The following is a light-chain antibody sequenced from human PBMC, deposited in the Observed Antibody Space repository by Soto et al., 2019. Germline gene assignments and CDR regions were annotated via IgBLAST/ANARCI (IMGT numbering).Light chain of an antibody. CDR3: QQYDTYPYT. Sequence: DIPMTQSPSTLPASVGDRVTITCRASQSIRGWLAWYQQKPGKAPSLLIYDGSSLQSGVPSRFSGRGSGTVFTLTISSLQPNDFASYYCQQYDTYPYTFGQGTKVEIK. V-gene: IGKV1-5*01. CDR1: QSIRGW. CDR2: DGS. J-gene: IGKJ2*01.